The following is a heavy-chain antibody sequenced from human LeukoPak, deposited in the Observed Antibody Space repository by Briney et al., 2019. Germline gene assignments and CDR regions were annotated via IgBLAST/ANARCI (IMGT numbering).Heavy chain of an antibody. CDR2: ISGSGGST. Sequence: SGGSMRLSCAPSGFTLSSNAMSWVRQAPGKGLGWVSSISGSGGSTFYADSVKGRFTLSRDNYKNTLYLQMNSLRAENTAVYYCAKELSGPTKVAHLTGYYKARYYFDYWGKGTLVTVSS. V-gene: IGHV3-23*01. D-gene: IGHD3-9*01. J-gene: IGHJ4*02. CDR3: AKELSGPTKVAHLTGYYKARYYFDY. CDR1: GFTLSSNA.